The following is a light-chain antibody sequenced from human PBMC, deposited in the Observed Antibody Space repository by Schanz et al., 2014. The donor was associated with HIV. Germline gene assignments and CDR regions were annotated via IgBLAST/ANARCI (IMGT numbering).Light chain of an antibody. CDR1: NLGSKS. CDR2: YDD. Sequence: SYELTQPPSVSVAPGETARIPCGGNNLGSKSVHWYQQKAGQAPVLVIFYDDDRPSGIPERFSGSNVGNTATLTISWVEAGDEADYYCQVWESSTDMVFGGGTKLTVL. J-gene: IGLJ2*01. CDR3: QVWESSTDMV. V-gene: IGLV3-21*01.